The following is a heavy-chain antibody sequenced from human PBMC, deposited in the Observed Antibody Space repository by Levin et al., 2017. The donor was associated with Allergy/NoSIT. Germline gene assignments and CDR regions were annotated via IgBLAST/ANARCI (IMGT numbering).Heavy chain of an antibody. CDR1: GFTFSDYY. V-gene: IGHV3-11*05. J-gene: IGHJ6*03. CDR3: ARDSGEQQLGTYYYYYMDV. Sequence: GGSLRLSCAASGFTFSDYYMSWIRQAPGKGLEWVSYISSSSSYTNYADSVKGRFTISRDNAKNSLYLQMNSLRAEDTAVYYCARDSGEQQLGTYYYYYMDVWGKGTTVTVSS. D-gene: IGHD6-13*01. CDR2: ISSSSSYT.